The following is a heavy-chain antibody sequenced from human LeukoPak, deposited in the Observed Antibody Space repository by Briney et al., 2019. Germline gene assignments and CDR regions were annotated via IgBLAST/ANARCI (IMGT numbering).Heavy chain of an antibody. J-gene: IGHJ4*02. V-gene: IGHV3-30*02. Sequence: GGSLRLSCAASGFSFNSYGMHWVRQAPGKGLEWVAFIRYDGTNKYYADSVKGRFTISRDNSKNTLYLQMNSLRAEDTAVYYCAKAFDFWSGFDYWGQGTLVTVSS. CDR3: AKAFDFWSGFDY. D-gene: IGHD3-3*01. CDR2: IRYDGTNK. CDR1: GFSFNSYG.